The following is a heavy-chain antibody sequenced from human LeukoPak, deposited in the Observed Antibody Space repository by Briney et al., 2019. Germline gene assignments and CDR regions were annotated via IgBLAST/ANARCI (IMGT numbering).Heavy chain of an antibody. CDR1: GYTLSSYG. CDR2: TSGSGSSP. J-gene: IGHJ4*02. D-gene: IGHD3-22*01. CDR3: AKTTGGNAYYYIHY. Sequence: SGGSLRLSCAASGYTLSSYGMNWIRQAPGKGLEWVSATSGSGSSPNYSDSVKGRFTISRDNSKNTLYLQMNSLRAEDTAVYYCAKTTGGNAYYYIHYWGQGTLVTVSS. V-gene: IGHV3-23*01.